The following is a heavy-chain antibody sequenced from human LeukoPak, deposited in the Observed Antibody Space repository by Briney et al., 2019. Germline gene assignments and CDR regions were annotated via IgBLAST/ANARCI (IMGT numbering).Heavy chain of an antibody. V-gene: IGHV1-3*03. Sequence: ASVKVSCKASGYTFTTYAIHWVRQAPGQSLEWMGWINAGNGNTKYSQEFQGRVTITRDTSASTVYMELSSLRSEDMAVYYCARSATGMRFDPWGQGTLVTVSS. CDR3: ARSATGMRFDP. D-gene: IGHD6-13*01. CDR1: GYTFTTYA. CDR2: INAGNGNT. J-gene: IGHJ5*02.